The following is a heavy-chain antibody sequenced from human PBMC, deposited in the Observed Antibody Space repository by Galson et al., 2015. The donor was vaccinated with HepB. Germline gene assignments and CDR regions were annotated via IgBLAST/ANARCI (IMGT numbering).Heavy chain of an antibody. J-gene: IGHJ6*03. V-gene: IGHV7-4-1*02. D-gene: IGHD3-3*01. CDR3: ARSPIRFLDWLPYYDYYYMDV. CDR1: GYTFTDYV. Sequence: SVKVSCKASGYTFTDYVVNWVRQAPGQGLEWMGWMNTNTGKSTYAPGFAGRFVFSLDTSVTTAYLQISSLETDDTAVYYCARSPIRFLDWLPYYDYYYMDVWGEGTTVTVSS. CDR2: MNTNTGKS.